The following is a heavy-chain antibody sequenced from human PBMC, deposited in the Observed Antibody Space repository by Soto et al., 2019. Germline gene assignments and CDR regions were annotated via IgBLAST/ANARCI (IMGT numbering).Heavy chain of an antibody. D-gene: IGHD6-13*01. CDR2: ISGSGGST. CDR1: GFTFSSYA. J-gene: IGHJ4*02. CDR3: AYSSTPFDS. Sequence: EVQLLESGGGLVQPGGSLRLSCAASGFTFSSYAMSWVRQAPGKGLEWVSAISGSGGSTYYADSVKGRFTISRDNSTSPLYLHMNSLRAGDTAVYYCAYSSTPFDSWGQGTLVTVSS. V-gene: IGHV3-23*01.